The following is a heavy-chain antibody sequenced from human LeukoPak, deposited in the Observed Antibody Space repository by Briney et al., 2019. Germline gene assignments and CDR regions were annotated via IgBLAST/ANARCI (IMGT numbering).Heavy chain of an antibody. CDR1: GGSISSSSYY. D-gene: IGHD6-19*01. CDR3: GTVAGTNPFDY. CDR2: IHYSGST. V-gene: IGHV4-39*01. J-gene: IGHJ4*02. Sequence: SETLSLTCTVSGGSISSSSYYWGWIRQPPGKGLEWIGSIHYSGSTYYNPSLKSRVTISVDTSKNQFSLKLSSVTAADTAVYYCGTVAGTNPFDYWGQGTLVTVSS.